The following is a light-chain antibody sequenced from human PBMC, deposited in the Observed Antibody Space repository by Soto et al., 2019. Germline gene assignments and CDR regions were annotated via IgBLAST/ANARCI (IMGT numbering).Light chain of an antibody. Sequence: QSVVTQPPSASGTPGQRVTISCSGSRSNIGSNTVNWYQQLPGTAPKLLIYSNNQRPSGVPDRFSGSKSGTSASLAISGLQVEDEADYYCVAWDDSLNGRVFGGGTKLTVL. CDR1: RSNIGSNT. V-gene: IGLV1-44*01. CDR3: VAWDDSLNGRV. CDR2: SNN. J-gene: IGLJ2*01.